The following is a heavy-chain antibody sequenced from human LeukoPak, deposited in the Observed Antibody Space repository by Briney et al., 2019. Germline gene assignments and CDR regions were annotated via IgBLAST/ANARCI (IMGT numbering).Heavy chain of an antibody. V-gene: IGHV3-33*01. Sequence: ARTLRLSCAASRFTFNSYGMHWVRHAPGKELEWVADICYDGSNKYYADCVKGRFTISRDNSKNTLYLQMNSLRAENMDVYYCARDAGSGYSYGYVDYWGQGTLVTVSS. J-gene: IGHJ4*02. CDR2: ICYDGSNK. D-gene: IGHD5-18*01. CDR1: RFTFNSYG. CDR3: ARDAGSGYSYGYVDY.